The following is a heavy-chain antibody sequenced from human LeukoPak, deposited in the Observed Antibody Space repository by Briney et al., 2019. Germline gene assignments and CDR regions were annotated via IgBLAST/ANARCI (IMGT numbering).Heavy chain of an antibody. CDR3: ARDTQKVVPAASYDP. CDR1: GYTFTGYY. CDR2: INPNSGGT. J-gene: IGHJ5*02. Sequence: ASVKVSCKASGYTFTGYYMHWVRQAPGRGLEWMGWINPNSGGTNYAQKFQGRVTMTRDTSISTAYMELSRLRSDDTAVYYCARDTQKVVPAASYDPWGQGTLVTVSS. D-gene: IGHD2-2*01. V-gene: IGHV1-2*02.